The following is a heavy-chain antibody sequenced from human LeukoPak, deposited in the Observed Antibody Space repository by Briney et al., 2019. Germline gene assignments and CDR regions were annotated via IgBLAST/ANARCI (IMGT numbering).Heavy chain of an antibody. D-gene: IGHD3-10*01. CDR3: ARDSGYFGSGGRYNWFDP. Sequence: SETLSLTCTVSGYSISSGYYWGWIRQPPGKGLEWIGSIYHSGSTYYNPSLKSRVTISIDTSKNQFSLRLTSVTAADTAVYYCARDSGYFGSGGRYNWFDPWGQGTLVIVSS. V-gene: IGHV4-38-2*02. J-gene: IGHJ5*02. CDR1: GYSISSGYY. CDR2: IYHSGST.